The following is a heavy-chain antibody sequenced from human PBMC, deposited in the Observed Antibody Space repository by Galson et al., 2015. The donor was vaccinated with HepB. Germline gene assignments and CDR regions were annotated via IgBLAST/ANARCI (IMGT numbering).Heavy chain of an antibody. CDR2: IYTSGST. CDR1: GGSISSYY. D-gene: IGHD3-16*02. J-gene: IGHJ5*02. V-gene: IGHV4-4*07. Sequence: ETLSLTCTVSGGSISSYYWSWIRQPAGKGLEWIGRIYTSGSTNYNPSLKSRVTMSVDTSKNQFSLKLSSVTAADTAVYYCARDLEIYDYVWGSYRPGWFDPWGQGLLVTVSS. CDR3: ARDLEIYDYVWGSYRPGWFDP.